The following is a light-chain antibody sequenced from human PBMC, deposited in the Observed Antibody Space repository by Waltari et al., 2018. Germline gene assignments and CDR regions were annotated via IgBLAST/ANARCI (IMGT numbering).Light chain of an antibody. J-gene: IGKJ1*01. CDR3: QNHERLPAV. V-gene: IGKV3-20*01. CDR1: QSIGRY. CDR2: GAS. Sequence: DIVLTQSPGTLSLSSGERATLACRASQSIGRYLVCYQQKPGQAPRLLIYGASSRAAGIPDRFSGSGSGTDFSLTISRLEPEDFAVYYCQNHERLPAVFGQGTKVEIK.